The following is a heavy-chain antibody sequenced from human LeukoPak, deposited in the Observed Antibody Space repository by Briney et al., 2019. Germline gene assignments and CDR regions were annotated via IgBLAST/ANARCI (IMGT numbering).Heavy chain of an antibody. Sequence: ASVKVSCKASGYTFTSYYMHWVRQAPGQGLEWMGIINPSGGSTSYVQKFQGRVTMTRDTSTSTVYMELSSLRSEDTAGYYCARDDYSGSYRSGYYFDYWGQGTLVTVSS. CDR2: INPSGGST. CDR3: ARDDYSGSYRSGYYFDY. D-gene: IGHD1-26*01. J-gene: IGHJ4*02. CDR1: GYTFTSYY. V-gene: IGHV1-46*03.